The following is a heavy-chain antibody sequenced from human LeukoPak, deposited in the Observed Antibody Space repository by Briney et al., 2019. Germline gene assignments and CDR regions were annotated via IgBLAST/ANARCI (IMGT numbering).Heavy chain of an antibody. CDR2: ISGSSTYI. D-gene: IGHD3/OR15-3a*01. J-gene: IGHJ4*02. V-gene: IGHV3-21*01. CDR3: ARVKGTERDY. Sequence: GGSLRLSCAASGFTFSTYSMNWVRQAPGRGLEWVSSISGSSTYIFYADSVKGRFTISRDNAKNSLYLQMNSLRVEDTAVYYCARVKGTERDYWGQGTLVTVSS. CDR1: GFTFSTYS.